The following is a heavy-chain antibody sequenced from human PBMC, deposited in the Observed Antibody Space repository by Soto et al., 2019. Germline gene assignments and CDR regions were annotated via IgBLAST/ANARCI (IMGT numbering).Heavy chain of an antibody. CDR1: SGSFSGYY. J-gene: IGHJ4*02. V-gene: IGHV4-34*01. CDR3: ARAPKVSGSSQTRPDF. Sequence: SETLSLTCSIYSGSFSGYYWSWIRQPPGKGLEWIGEISQSGNTNYSPSLKSRVSISIDTSKKQSSLNLASVSAADTAVYYCARAPKVSGSSQTRPDFWGQGTLVTVSS. CDR2: ISQSGNT. D-gene: IGHD6-6*01.